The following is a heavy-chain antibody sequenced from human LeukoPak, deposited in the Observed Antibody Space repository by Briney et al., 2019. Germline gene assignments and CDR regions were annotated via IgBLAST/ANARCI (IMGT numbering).Heavy chain of an antibody. D-gene: IGHD3-22*01. V-gene: IGHV4-30-2*01. CDR3: ARVGTINYYDSSGYLEP. CDR2: IYHSGST. CDR1: GGSISSGGYY. J-gene: IGHJ5*02. Sequence: TSETLSLTCTVSGGSISSGGYYWSWIRQPLGKGLEWIGYIYHSGSTYYNPSLKSRVTISVDRSKNQFSLKLSSVTAADTAVYYCARVGTINYYDSSGYLEPWGQGTLVTVSS.